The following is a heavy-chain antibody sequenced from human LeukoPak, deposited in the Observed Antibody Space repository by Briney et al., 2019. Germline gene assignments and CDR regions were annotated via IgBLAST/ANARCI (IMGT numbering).Heavy chain of an antibody. Sequence: GGSLRLSCAASGFTFSNYGMHWVRQAPGKGLEWVAVISYDGSNKHYADSVKGRFTISRDNSKNTLYLQMNSLRTEDTAVYYCAKCGVHYDILTGYLNWGQGTLVTASS. CDR3: AKCGVHYDILTGYLN. D-gene: IGHD3-9*01. V-gene: IGHV3-30*18. CDR1: GFTFSNYG. J-gene: IGHJ4*02. CDR2: ISYDGSNK.